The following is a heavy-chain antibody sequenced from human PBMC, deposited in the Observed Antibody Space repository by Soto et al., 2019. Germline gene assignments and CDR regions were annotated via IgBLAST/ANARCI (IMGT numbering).Heavy chain of an antibody. V-gene: IGHV1-69*13. CDR1: GGTFSIYA. Sequence: ASVKVSCKASGGTFSIYAIIWVRQAPGQGLEWMGGIIPIFGTANYAQKFQGRVTITADESTSTAYMELSSLRSEDTAVYYCARPLKVWSIAANDAFDIWGQGTMVTVSS. J-gene: IGHJ3*02. CDR3: ARPLKVWSIAANDAFDI. CDR2: IIPIFGTA. D-gene: IGHD6-6*01.